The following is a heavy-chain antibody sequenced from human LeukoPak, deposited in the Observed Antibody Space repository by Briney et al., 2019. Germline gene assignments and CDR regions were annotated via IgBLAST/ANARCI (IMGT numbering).Heavy chain of an antibody. CDR1: GYTFTSYY. J-gene: IGHJ4*02. D-gene: IGHD6-19*01. Sequence: ASVKDSCKASGYTFTSYYMHWVRQAPGQGLEWMGVINPSGGSTSYAQKFQGRVTMARDTSTRTVYMDLRSLRSEDTAVYYCARATSSGWYVLGYWGQGILVTVSS. CDR3: ARATSSGWYVLGY. CDR2: INPSGGST. V-gene: IGHV1-46*01.